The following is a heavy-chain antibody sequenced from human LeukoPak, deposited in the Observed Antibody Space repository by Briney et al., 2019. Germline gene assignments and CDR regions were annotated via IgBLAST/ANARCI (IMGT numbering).Heavy chain of an antibody. D-gene: IGHD1-26*01. CDR3: ARRGSYLERPFDY. CDR2: IYYSGST. J-gene: IGHJ4*02. CDR1: GGSISSSSYY. V-gene: IGHV4-61*05. Sequence: SETLSLTCTVSGGSISSSSYYWGWIRQPPGKGLEWIGYIYYSGSTNYNPSLKSRVTISVDTSKNQFSLKLSSVTAADTAVYYCARRGSYLERPFDYWGQGTLVTVSS.